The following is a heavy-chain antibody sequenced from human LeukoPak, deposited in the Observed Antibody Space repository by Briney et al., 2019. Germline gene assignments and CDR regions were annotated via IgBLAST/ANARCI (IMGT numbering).Heavy chain of an antibody. CDR3: ARVKTMIVVVRLFDY. V-gene: IGHV1-2*02. J-gene: IGHJ4*02. D-gene: IGHD3-22*01. Sequence: ASVKVSCKASGYTFTSYDINWVRQATGQGLEWMGWMNPNSGGTNYAQKFQGRVTMTRDTSISTAFMDLSRLRSDDTAVYYCARVKTMIVVVRLFDYWGQGTQVTVSS. CDR1: GYTFTSYD. CDR2: MNPNSGGT.